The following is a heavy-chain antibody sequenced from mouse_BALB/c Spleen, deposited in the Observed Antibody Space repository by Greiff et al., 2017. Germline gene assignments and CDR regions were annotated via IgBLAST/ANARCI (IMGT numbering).Heavy chain of an antibody. Sequence: QVQLKESGAELAKPGASVKMSCKASGYTFTSYWMHWVKQRPGQGLEWIGYINPSTGYTEYNQKFKDKATLTADKSSSTAYMQLSSLTSEDSAVYYCARRTTVVARAMDYWGQGTSVTVSS. CDR1: GYTFTSYW. CDR3: ARRTTVVARAMDY. V-gene: IGHV1-7*01. D-gene: IGHD1-1*01. J-gene: IGHJ4*01. CDR2: INPSTGYT.